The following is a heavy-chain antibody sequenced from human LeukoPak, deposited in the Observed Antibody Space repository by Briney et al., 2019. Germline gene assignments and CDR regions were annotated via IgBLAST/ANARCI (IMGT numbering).Heavy chain of an antibody. CDR3: ARDWRDSSGKFPNDAFDI. CDR1: GFSFSSYA. D-gene: IGHD3-22*01. J-gene: IGHJ3*02. V-gene: IGHV3-23*01. CDR2: MGSSDDGR. Sequence: GGTLRLSCATSGFSFSSYAMSSVGQAAGKGLEWVSAMGSSDDGRYYAASLRGRFTISRATARSTLYLQMHSLRAEDTAVYYCARDWRDSSGKFPNDAFDIWGQGTMVTVSS.